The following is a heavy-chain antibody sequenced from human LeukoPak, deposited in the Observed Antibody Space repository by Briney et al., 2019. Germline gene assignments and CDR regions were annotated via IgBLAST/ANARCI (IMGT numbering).Heavy chain of an antibody. Sequence: SETLSLTCAVYGGSFSGYYWSWIRQPPGKGLECIGEINHSGSTNYNPSLKSRVTISVDTSKNQFSLKLSSVTAADTAVYYCATLAYYYMDVWGKGTTVTISS. J-gene: IGHJ6*03. CDR1: GGSFSGYY. V-gene: IGHV4-34*01. CDR2: INHSGST. CDR3: ATLAYYYMDV.